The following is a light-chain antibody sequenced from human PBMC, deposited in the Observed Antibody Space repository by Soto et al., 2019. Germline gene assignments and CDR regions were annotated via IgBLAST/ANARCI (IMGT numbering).Light chain of an antibody. CDR2: GAS. CDR3: QQYDNSPMYT. J-gene: IGKJ2*01. Sequence: EIVLTQSPGTLSLSPGERATLSCRPSQSVTSNYLAWYQQKPGQAPRLLFYGASNRATGIPDRFVGSGSGTDFTLTISRLEPKDFAVYYCQQYDNSPMYTFGQGTKVEIK. V-gene: IGKV3-20*01. CDR1: QSVTSNY.